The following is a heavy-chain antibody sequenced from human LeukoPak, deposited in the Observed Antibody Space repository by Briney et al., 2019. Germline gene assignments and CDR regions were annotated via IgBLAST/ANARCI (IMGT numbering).Heavy chain of an antibody. CDR3: ARVLLSEDIVVVPAAFDP. V-gene: IGHV1-2*02. D-gene: IGHD2-2*01. J-gene: IGHJ5*02. CDR1: GYTFTGYY. CDR2: INPNSGGT. Sequence: ASVKVSCKASGYTFTGYYMHWVRQAPGQGLEWMGWINPNSGGTNYAQKFQGRVTMTRDTSISTAYMELSRLRSDDTAVYYCARVLLSEDIVVVPAAFDPWGQGTLVTVSS.